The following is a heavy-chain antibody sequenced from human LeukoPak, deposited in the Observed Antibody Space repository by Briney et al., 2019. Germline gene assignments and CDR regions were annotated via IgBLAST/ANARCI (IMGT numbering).Heavy chain of an antibody. Sequence: GASLRLSCAASAFTFTSYEMNWVRQPPRKGLEWVTFISVSGSIIYYADSVKGRFTISRDNAKNSMYLQMNSLRAEDTAVYYCTRDRYYYDSSGHPYYFDYWGQGALVTVSS. CDR3: TRDRYYYDSSGHPYYFDY. CDR2: ISVSGSII. V-gene: IGHV3-48*03. CDR1: AFTFTSYE. D-gene: IGHD3-22*01. J-gene: IGHJ4*02.